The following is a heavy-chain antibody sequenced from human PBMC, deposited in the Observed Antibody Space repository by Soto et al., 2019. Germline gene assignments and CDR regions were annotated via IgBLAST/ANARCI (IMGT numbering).Heavy chain of an antibody. CDR2: ISGSSSYT. V-gene: IGHV3-11*06. J-gene: IGHJ1*01. CDR1: GFTFSDYY. D-gene: IGHD1-26*01. Sequence: QVQLVESGGGLVKPGGSLRLSCAASGFTFSDYYMSWIRQAPGKGLEWVSYISGSSSYTDYADSVKGRFTISRDNAKNSLYLQMNSLRAEDTAVYYCASCSYWGYFQYWGQGTLVTVSS. CDR3: ASCSYWGYFQY.